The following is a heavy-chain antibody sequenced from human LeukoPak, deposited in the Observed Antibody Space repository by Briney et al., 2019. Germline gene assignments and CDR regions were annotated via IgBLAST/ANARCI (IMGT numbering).Heavy chain of an antibody. CDR1: GYPFTSYE. CDR2: INPNSGGT. J-gene: IGHJ4*02. Sequence: ASVKVSCKASGYPFTSYEINWVRQAPGQGLEWMGWINPNSGGTNYAQKFQGWVTMTRDTSISTAYMELSRLSSDDTAVYYCAGSPPGWERTHPFDYWGQGTLVTVSS. CDR3: AGSPPGWERTHPFDY. D-gene: IGHD1-1*01. V-gene: IGHV1-2*04.